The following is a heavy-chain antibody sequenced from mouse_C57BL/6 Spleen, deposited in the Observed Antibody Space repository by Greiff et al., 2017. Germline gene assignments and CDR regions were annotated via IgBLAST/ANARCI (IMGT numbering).Heavy chain of an antibody. CDR3: ARRALLSFYAMDY. D-gene: IGHD1-3*01. V-gene: IGHV1-72*01. CDR2: IDPNSGGT. Sequence: QVQLQQPGAELVKPGASVKLSCKASGYTFTSYWMHWVKQRPGRGLEWIGRIDPNSGGTKYNEKFKSKATLTVDKPSSTAYMQLSSLTSEDSAVDDSARRALLSFYAMDYWGKGTSVTVSS. CDR1: GYTFTSYW. J-gene: IGHJ4*01.